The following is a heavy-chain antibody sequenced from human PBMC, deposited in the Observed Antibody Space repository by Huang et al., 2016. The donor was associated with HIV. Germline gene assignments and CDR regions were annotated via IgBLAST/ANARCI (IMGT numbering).Heavy chain of an antibody. V-gene: IGHV1-69*01. CDR3: ATVDYYDTSGPQRGYFDN. J-gene: IGHJ4*02. Sequence: QVQLVQSGAEVKKPGSSVKVSCKASGGSFRNFAIGWVRQAPGQGLEWMGGIIPILGTANYTQKCQGRVTIIADESTSTAYMELSSLRSEDTAVYYCATVDYYDTSGPQRGYFDNWGQGTLVTVSS. CDR1: GGSFRNFA. CDR2: IIPILGTA. D-gene: IGHD3-22*01.